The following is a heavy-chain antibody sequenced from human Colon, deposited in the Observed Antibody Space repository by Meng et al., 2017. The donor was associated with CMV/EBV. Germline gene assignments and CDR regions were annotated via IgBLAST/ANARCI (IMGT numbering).Heavy chain of an antibody. CDR2: ILFDGTNQ. D-gene: IGHD2-8*01. J-gene: IGHJ6*02. CDR3: AKDPNETHDYPKGAYNYYGMDV. Sequence: GESLKISCAASGFTFSNYGMHWVRQAPGKGLEWLAFILFDGTNQYYGDPVKGRFTISRDNYKSTLFLQMSSLRAEDTAVYYCAKDPNETHDYPKGAYNYYGMDVWGQGTTVTVSS. V-gene: IGHV3-30*02. CDR1: GFTFSNYG.